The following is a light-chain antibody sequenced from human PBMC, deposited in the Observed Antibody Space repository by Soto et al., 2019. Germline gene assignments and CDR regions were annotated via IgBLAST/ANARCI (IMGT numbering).Light chain of an antibody. CDR1: LGVSRF. CDR3: QQRSSWPLT. V-gene: IGKV3-11*01. J-gene: IGKJ4*01. CDR2: DAS. Sequence: EIVLTQFPATLSLSPGERAALSCRASLGVSRFLAWYQQQPGQAPRLLIYDASNRANGIPARFSGSGSGTDFTLAINSLEPEDFAVYYCQQRSSWPLTFGGGTKVEIK.